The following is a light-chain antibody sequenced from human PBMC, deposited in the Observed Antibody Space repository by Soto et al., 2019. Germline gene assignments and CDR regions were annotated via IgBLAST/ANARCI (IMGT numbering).Light chain of an antibody. CDR1: QGISSY. CDR2: AAS. V-gene: IGKV1-9*01. J-gene: IGKJ2*02. Sequence: DIQLTQSPSFLSASVGDRVTITCRASQGISSYLAWYQQKPGKAPKLLMYAASTLQSGVPSRFSGSGSGTKFPLTSGSLQPEDFATYYCQQLGTFGQGTKLEIK. CDR3: QQLGT.